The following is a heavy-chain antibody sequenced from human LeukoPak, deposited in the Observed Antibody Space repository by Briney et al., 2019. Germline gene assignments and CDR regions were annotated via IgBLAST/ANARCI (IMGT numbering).Heavy chain of an antibody. CDR1: GGSFSGHY. D-gene: IGHD1-26*01. Sequence: PSETLSLTCVVYGGSFSGHYWSWIRQPPGKGLEWIGEINHSGSVNYNPSLKSRVTVSVDTSKNQFSLKLNSVTAADTAVYYCAFTTGSYYLDSWGQGTLVTASS. CDR2: INHSGSV. J-gene: IGHJ4*02. CDR3: AFTTGSYYLDS. V-gene: IGHV4-34*01.